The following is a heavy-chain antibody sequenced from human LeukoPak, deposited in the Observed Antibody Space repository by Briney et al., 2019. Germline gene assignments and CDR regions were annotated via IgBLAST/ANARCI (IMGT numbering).Heavy chain of an antibody. D-gene: IGHD2/OR15-2a*01. CDR1: GLTLKYAW. V-gene: IGHV3-15*01. CDR3: TTGTFATFDY. CDR2: VTSRTDGGTN. J-gene: IGHJ4*02. Sequence: LGGSLRLSCAASGLTLKYAWMSWVRQAPGKGLEWVGRVTSRTDGGTNDYAAPVSGRFTISSDDSKNTLYLQTISMSTEDTVVYYGTTGTFATFDYGGQGTLVTVSS.